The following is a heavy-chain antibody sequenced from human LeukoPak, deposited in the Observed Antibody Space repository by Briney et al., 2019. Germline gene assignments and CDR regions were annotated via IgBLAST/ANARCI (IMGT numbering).Heavy chain of an antibody. J-gene: IGHJ3*02. V-gene: IGHV3-7*01. CDR1: GFTFSSYW. Sequence: GGSLRLSCAASGFTFSSYWMSWVRQAPGKGLEWVANIKQDGSEKYYVDSVKGRFTISRDNAKNSLYLQVNSLRAEDTAVYYRARLSLLGNAFDIWGQGTMVTVSS. CDR2: IKQDGSEK. D-gene: IGHD1-26*01. CDR3: ARLSLLGNAFDI.